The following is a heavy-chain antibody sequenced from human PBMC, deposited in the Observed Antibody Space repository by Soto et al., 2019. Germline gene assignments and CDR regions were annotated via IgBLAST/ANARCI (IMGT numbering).Heavy chain of an antibody. V-gene: IGHV3-23*01. CDR2: ISGSGGST. J-gene: IGHJ3*02. CDR3: AKDLGAWIQLWLNHGAFDI. Sequence: GGSLRLSYAASGFTFSSYAMSWVRQAPGKGLEWVSAISGSGGSTYYADSVKGRFTISRDNSKNTLYLQMNSLRAEDTAVYYCAKDLGAWIQLWLNHGAFDIWGQGTMVTVSS. D-gene: IGHD5-18*01. CDR1: GFTFSSYA.